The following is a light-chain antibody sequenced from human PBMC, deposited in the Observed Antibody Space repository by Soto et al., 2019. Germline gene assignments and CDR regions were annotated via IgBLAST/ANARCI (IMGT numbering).Light chain of an antibody. CDR3: QQYNSYLLT. V-gene: IGKV1-5*01. J-gene: IGKJ1*01. CDR1: QSVNTW. Sequence: DIQMTQSPSTLSASVGARVTITCRASQSVNTWLAWYQQKPGKAPVLLIYDASSLKSGVPSRFSGSGSGTEFTLTISSLQPDDFATYYCQQYNSYLLTFGQGTKVDIK. CDR2: DAS.